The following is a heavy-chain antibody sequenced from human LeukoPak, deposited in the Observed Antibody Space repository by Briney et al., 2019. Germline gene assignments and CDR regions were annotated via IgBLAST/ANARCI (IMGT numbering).Heavy chain of an antibody. V-gene: IGHV4-34*01. Sequence: SETLSLTCAVYGGSFSGYYWSWIRQPPGKGLEWIGEINHSGSTNYNPSLKSRVTISVDTSKNQFSLKLSSVTAADTAVYYCASLGSQQQGPYWGQGTLVTVSS. CDR1: GGSFSGYY. CDR3: ASLGSQQQGPY. CDR2: INHSGST. J-gene: IGHJ4*02. D-gene: IGHD6-13*01.